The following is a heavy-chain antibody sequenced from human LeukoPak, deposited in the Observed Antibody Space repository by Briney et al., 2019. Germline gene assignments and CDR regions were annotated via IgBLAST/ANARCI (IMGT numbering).Heavy chain of an antibody. CDR3: ARDRRGWFDP. CDR2: ISSNGGST. J-gene: IGHJ5*02. CDR1: GFTFSSYA. Sequence: GGSLRLSCAASGFTFSSYAMHWVRQAPGKGLEYVSAISSNGGSTYYANSVKGRFTISRDNSKNSLYLQMNSLRAEDTAVYYCARDRRGWFDPWGQGTLVTVSS. V-gene: IGHV3-64*01.